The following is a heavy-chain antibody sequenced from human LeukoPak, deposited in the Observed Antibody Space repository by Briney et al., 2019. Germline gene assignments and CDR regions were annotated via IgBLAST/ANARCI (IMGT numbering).Heavy chain of an antibody. CDR2: IIPIFGTA. D-gene: IGHD2-2*01. V-gene: IGHV1-69*13. CDR3: ATGKWDCSSTSCSHYYYYMDV. J-gene: IGHJ6*03. CDR1: GGTFSSYA. Sequence: GASVKVSCKASGGTFSSYAISWVRQAPGQGLEWMGGIIPIFGTANYAQKFQGRVTITADESTSTAYMELSSLRSEDTAVYYCATGKWDCSSTSCSHYYYYMDVWGKGTTVTVSS.